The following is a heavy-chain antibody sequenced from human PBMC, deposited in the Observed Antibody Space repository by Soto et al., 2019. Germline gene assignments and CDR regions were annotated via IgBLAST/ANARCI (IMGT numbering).Heavy chain of an antibody. V-gene: IGHV4-59*08. D-gene: IGHD3-3*01. CDR3: ARQGSGYYYYYMDV. CDR1: GGSISSYY. J-gene: IGHJ6*03. CDR2: IYYSGST. Sequence: SETLFLTCTVSGGSISSYYWSWIRQPPGKGLEWIGYIYYSGSTNYNPSLKSRVTISVDTSKNQFSLKLSSVTAADTAVYYCARQGSGYYYYYMDVWGKGTTVTVS.